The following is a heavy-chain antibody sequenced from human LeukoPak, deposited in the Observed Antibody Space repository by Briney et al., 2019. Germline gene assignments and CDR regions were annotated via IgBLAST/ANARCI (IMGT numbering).Heavy chain of an antibody. CDR2: INSDGSWT. D-gene: IGHD3-10*01. Sequence: PGGSLRLSCAASGNYWMHWVRQAPGKGLVWVSHINSDGSWTSYADSVKGRLTISKDNAKNTLYLQMNSLRVEDTAVYFCAARKVRGVWFYLDYWGQGTLVTVSS. CDR1: GNYW. CDR3: AARKVRGVWFYLDY. J-gene: IGHJ4*02. V-gene: IGHV3-74*01.